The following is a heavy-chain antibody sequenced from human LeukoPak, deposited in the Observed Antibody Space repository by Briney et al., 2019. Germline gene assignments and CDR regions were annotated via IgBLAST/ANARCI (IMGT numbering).Heavy chain of an antibody. CDR1: GGSISSSSYY. V-gene: IGHV4-39*07. CDR3: ARGDGSGPPTYNPIWLPAVYYYYMDV. CDR2: IYYSGST. D-gene: IGHD3-10*01. Sequence: PSETLSLTCTVSGGSISSSSYYWGWIRQPPGKGLEWIGSIYYSGSTYYNPSLKSRVTISVDTSKNQFSLKLSSVTAADTAVYYCARGDGSGPPTYNPIWLPAVYYYYMDVWGKGTTVTVSS. J-gene: IGHJ6*03.